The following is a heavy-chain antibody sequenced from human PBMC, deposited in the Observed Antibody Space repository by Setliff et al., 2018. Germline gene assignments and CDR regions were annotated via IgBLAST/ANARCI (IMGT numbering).Heavy chain of an antibody. CDR1: GGPFSDYY. CDR3: ARRDGSIIYREFFDY. CDR2: INPSGTT. D-gene: IGHD3-10*01. Sequence: SETLSLTCTFYGGPFSDYYWGWVRQTPGKGLEWIAEINPSGTTNYITSLKSRLTISVETSKKQFSLMLTSVTAADTAVYYCARRDGSIIYREFFDYWGQGTLVTVS. V-gene: IGHV4-34*01. J-gene: IGHJ4*02.